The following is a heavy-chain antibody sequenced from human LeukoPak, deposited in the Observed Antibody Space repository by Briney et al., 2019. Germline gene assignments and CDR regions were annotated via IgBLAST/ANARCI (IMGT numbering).Heavy chain of an antibody. J-gene: IGHJ5*02. CDR3: ARGAAAAHANWFDP. CDR2: IIPIFGTA. CDR1: GGTFSSYA. D-gene: IGHD2-2*01. Sequence: SVNVSCKASGGTFSSYAISWVRQAPGQGLEWMGGIIPIFGTANYAQKFQGRVTITADESTSTAYMELSSLRSEDTAVYYCARGAAAAHANWFDPWGQGTLVTVSS. V-gene: IGHV1-69*13.